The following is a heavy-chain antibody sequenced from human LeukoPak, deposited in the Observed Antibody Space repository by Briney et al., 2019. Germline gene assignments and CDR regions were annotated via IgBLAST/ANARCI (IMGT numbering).Heavy chain of an antibody. CDR2: VYYSGGT. Sequence: SETLSLTCAVYGGSFSGYYWGWIRQPPGKGLEWIGNVYYSGGTYYNPSLKSRVTVSVDLSKNQFSLKLRSVTAADTAIYYCAGYYYNRNGSPWFDPWGRGTLVTVSS. V-gene: IGHV4-34*01. CDR1: GGSFSGYY. CDR3: AGYYYNRNGSPWFDP. J-gene: IGHJ5*02. D-gene: IGHD3-22*01.